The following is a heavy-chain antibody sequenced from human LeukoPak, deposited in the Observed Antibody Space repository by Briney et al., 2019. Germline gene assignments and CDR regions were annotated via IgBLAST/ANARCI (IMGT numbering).Heavy chain of an antibody. D-gene: IGHD2-21*01. V-gene: IGHV4-59*01. CDR3: ARENSPEGSLYWYFDL. J-gene: IGHJ2*01. CDR2: IYYSGST. Sequence: SETLSLTCTVSGGSISSYYWSWIRQPPGRGRVWIGYIYYSGSTNYNPSLKSRVTISVDTSKNQFSLKLSSVTAADTAVYYCARENSPEGSLYWYFDLWGRGTLVTVSS. CDR1: GGSISSYY.